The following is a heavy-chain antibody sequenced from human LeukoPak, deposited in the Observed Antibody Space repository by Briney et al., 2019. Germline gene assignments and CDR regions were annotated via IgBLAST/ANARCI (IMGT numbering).Heavy chain of an antibody. J-gene: IGHJ3*02. CDR3: ARRSQYYYDSSGYFDAFDI. CDR1: GGSISSSNYY. V-gene: IGHV4-39*01. Sequence: SETLSLTCTVSGGSISSSNYYWGWIRQPPGKGLEWIGSIYYSGSTYYNPSLKSRVTISVDTSRNQFSLKLSSVTAADTAVYYCARRSQYYYDSSGYFDAFDIWGQGTVVTVSS. CDR2: IYYSGST. D-gene: IGHD3-22*01.